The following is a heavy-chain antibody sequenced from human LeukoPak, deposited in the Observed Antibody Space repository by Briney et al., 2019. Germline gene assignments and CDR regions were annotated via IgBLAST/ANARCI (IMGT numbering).Heavy chain of an antibody. J-gene: IGHJ4*02. V-gene: IGHV3-23*05. Sequence: PGGSLRLSCAASGFTFSSYGMSWVRQAPGKGLEWVSAISSNGGNTYYADSVKGRFTISRDNSKNTLYLHMNSLRVEDTAVYYCAKRRKYSSTHFHFDYWGQGTLITVSS. CDR2: ISSNGGNT. CDR3: AKRRKYSSTHFHFDY. CDR1: GFTFSSYG. D-gene: IGHD6-13*01.